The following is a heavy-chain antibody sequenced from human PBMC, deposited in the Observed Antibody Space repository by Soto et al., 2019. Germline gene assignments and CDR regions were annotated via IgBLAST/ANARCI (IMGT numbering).Heavy chain of an antibody. CDR1: GFSLSTSGVG. CDR3: AHRRSVLDY. J-gene: IGHJ4*02. V-gene: IGHV2-5*01. Sequence: QITLKESGPTLVKPTQTLTLTCTFSGFSLSTSGVGVAWIRQPPGKALEWLAPIYWNDDKRYSPSLQSRLTITKDTSTKPVVLTMTTVDAVDTATYYCAHRRSVLDYWGQGTLVTVSS. CDR2: IYWNDDK.